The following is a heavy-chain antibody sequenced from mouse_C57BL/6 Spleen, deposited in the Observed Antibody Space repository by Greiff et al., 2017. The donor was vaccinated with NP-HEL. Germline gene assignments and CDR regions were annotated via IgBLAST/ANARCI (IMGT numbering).Heavy chain of an antibody. V-gene: IGHV1-52*01. CDR2: IDPSDSET. CDR1: GYTFTSYW. CDR3: ARWSSNYVCAMDY. Sequence: QVQLQQPGAELVRPGSSVKLSCKASGYTFTSYWMHWVKQRPIQGLEWIGNIDPSDSETHYNQKFKDKATLTVDKSSSTAYMQLSSLTSEDSAVYYCARWSSNYVCAMDYWGQGTSVTVSS. J-gene: IGHJ4*01. D-gene: IGHD2-5*01.